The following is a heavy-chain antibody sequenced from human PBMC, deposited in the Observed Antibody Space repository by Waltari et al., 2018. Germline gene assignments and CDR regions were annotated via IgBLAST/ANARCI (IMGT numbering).Heavy chain of an antibody. CDR1: GFTFDDYA. CDR2: ISWNSGSI. J-gene: IGHJ4*02. V-gene: IGHV3-9*01. Sequence: EVQLVESGGGLVQPGRSLRLSCAASGFTFDDYAMHWVRQAPGKGLEWVSGISWNSGSIGYADSVKGRFTISRDNAKNSLYLQMNSLRAEDTALYYCAKATQQLVYYFDYWGQGTLVTVSS. CDR3: AKATQQLVYYFDY. D-gene: IGHD6-13*01.